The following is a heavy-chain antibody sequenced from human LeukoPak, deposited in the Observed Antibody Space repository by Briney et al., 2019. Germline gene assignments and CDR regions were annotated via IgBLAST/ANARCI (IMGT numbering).Heavy chain of an antibody. CDR3: AKSGSGTHRLNWFDP. CDR2: ISDSGGST. V-gene: IGHV3-23*01. Sequence: PGGSLRLSRAASGFTFSSYAVTWVRQAPGKGLEWVSSISDSGGSTYYADSVKGRFTISRDNSKNTLYLQMNSLRAEDTAVYYCAKSGSGTHRLNWFDPWGQGTLVTVSS. D-gene: IGHD3-10*01. CDR1: GFTFSSYA. J-gene: IGHJ5*02.